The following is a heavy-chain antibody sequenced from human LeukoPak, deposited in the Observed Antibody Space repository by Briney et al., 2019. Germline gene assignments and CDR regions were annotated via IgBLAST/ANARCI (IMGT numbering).Heavy chain of an antibody. J-gene: IGHJ5*02. CDR2: ISSDGSTK. Sequence: GGSLRLSCAASGFTFSNYAIHWVRQAPGKGLEWVSLISSDGSTKYYADSVKGRFTISRDNSKNTLYLQMNSLRAEDTAVYYCARETAMVPDHWGQGTLVTVSS. V-gene: IGHV3-30-3*01. CDR3: ARETAMVPDH. D-gene: IGHD5-18*01. CDR1: GFTFSNYA.